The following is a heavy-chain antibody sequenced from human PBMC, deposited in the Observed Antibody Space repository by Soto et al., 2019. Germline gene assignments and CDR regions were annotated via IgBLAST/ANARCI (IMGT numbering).Heavy chain of an antibody. CDR1: GFTFSNNG. Sequence: QVHLVESGGGVVQPGRSLRLSCAASGFTFSNNGMHWVRQAPGKGLEWMGVILYEGSEKYYAGSVKGRFTISRDNSKNTLYLQMDTLRAEDTAIYYCVKDKGAAAGFDYWGQGILVTVSS. J-gene: IGHJ4*02. CDR2: ILYEGSEK. V-gene: IGHV3-30*18. CDR3: VKDKGAAAGFDY. D-gene: IGHD6-13*01.